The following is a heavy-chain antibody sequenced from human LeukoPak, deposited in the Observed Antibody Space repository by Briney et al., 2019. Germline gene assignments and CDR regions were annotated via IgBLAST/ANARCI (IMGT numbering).Heavy chain of an antibody. CDR3: VLMPGY. J-gene: IGHJ4*02. CDR1: GGSISSSNYY. V-gene: IGHV4-39*01. CDR2: FYNSGST. Sequence: PSETLSLTCTVSGGSISSSNYYWGWVRQPPGKGLEWIGSFYNSGSTFYNPSLKSRVTISVDTSKKQFSLRLTSVTAADTAVYYCVLMPGYWGQEILAAVSS. D-gene: IGHD2-2*01.